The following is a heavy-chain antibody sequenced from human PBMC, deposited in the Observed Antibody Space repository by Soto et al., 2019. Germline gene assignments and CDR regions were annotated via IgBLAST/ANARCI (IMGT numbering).Heavy chain of an antibody. CDR3: AKGVSQYTPLALFDY. CDR2: ISGSDGRT. V-gene: IGHV3-23*01. D-gene: IGHD5-18*01. CDR1: GFTFSSYA. J-gene: IGHJ4*02. Sequence: PVGSLRLSCAASGFTFSSYAMSWVRQAPGKGLEWVSTISGSDGRTYSTDSVKGRSTISRDNSRNTAYLQMNSLRVEDTAVYYCAKGVSQYTPLALFDYWGRGTLVTVSS.